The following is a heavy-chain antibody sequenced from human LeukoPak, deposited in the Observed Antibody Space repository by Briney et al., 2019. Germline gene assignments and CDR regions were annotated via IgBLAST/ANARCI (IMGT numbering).Heavy chain of an antibody. CDR3: ARDVTYYGGDWFDP. Sequence: GGSLRLSCAASGFTFSSSGMNWVRQAPGKGLEWVSYISTASSTVYYADSVKGRFTISRDNAKNSLYLQMNSLRAEDTAVYYCARDVTYYGGDWFDPWGQGTLVTVSS. CDR2: ISTASSTV. J-gene: IGHJ5*02. V-gene: IGHV3-48*04. D-gene: IGHD4-23*01. CDR1: GFTFSSSG.